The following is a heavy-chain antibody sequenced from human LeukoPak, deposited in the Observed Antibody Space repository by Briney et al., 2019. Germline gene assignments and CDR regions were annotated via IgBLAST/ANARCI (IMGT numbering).Heavy chain of an antibody. D-gene: IGHD6-13*01. Sequence: GGSLRLSCAASGFTFSSYAMHWVRQAPGKGLEWVAVISYDVSNKYYADSVKGRFTISRDNSKNTLYLQMNSLRAEDTAVYYCAKDGRSYSISWYRPPGAFDIWGQGTMVTVSS. CDR1: GFTFSSYA. CDR2: ISYDVSNK. V-gene: IGHV3-30-3*01. J-gene: IGHJ3*02. CDR3: AKDGRSYSISWYRPPGAFDI.